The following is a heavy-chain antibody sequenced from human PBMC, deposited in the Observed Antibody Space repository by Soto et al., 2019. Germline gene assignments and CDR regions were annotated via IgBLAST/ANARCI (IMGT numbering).Heavy chain of an antibody. CDR2: IIPIFGTA. D-gene: IGHD1-20*01. CDR3: ARRDITGALGLGWFDP. Sequence: SVKVSCKASGGTFSSYAISWVRQAPGQGLEWMGGIIPIFGTANYAQKFQGRVTITADESTSTAYMELSSLRSEDTAVYYCARRDITGALGLGWFDPWGQGTLVTVSS. J-gene: IGHJ5*02. CDR1: GGTFSSYA. V-gene: IGHV1-69*13.